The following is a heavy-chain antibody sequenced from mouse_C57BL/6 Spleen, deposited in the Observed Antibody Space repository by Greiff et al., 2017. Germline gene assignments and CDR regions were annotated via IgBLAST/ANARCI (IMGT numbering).Heavy chain of an antibody. CDR1: GSTFSSYA. Sequence: DVMLVESGEGLVKPGGSLKLSCAASGSTFSSYAMSWVRQTPEKRLEWVAYISSGGDYINYEDTVKGRFTISRDNARNTLYLQMSSLKSEDTAMYYCTRDYYGSWDAWFAYWAQGTLVTVS. CDR3: TRDYYGSWDAWFAY. CDR2: ISSGGDYI. J-gene: IGHJ3*01. D-gene: IGHD1-1*01. V-gene: IGHV5-9-1*02.